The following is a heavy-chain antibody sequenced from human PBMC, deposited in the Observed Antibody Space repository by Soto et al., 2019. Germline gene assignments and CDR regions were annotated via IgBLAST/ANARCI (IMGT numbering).Heavy chain of an antibody. V-gene: IGHV4-31*03. Sequence: QVQLQESGPGLVKPSQTLSLTCTVSGDFISSDNYYWSWIRQHPGKGLEWIGCIHNSGSTYYNPSLKSRVIISIDMSKNQFSLKLNSVTAADTAMYSCTRGVAYWGQGTLVTVSS. CDR3: TRGVAY. J-gene: IGHJ4*02. CDR1: GDFISSDNYY. CDR2: IHNSGST.